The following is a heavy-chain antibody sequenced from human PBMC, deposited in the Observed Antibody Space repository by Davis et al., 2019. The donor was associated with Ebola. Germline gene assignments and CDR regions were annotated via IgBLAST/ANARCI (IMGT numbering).Heavy chain of an antibody. CDR2: IHHSGST. J-gene: IGHJ4*02. CDR1: GYSISSGYY. D-gene: IGHD1-1*01. CDR3: ARLDNS. V-gene: IGHV4-38-2*02. Sequence: SETLSLTCTVSGYSISSGYYWGWIRQPPGKGLEWIGSIHHSGSTYYNPSLKSRATISVDTSKNQFSLKLSSVTAADTAVYYCARLDNSWGQGTLVTVSS.